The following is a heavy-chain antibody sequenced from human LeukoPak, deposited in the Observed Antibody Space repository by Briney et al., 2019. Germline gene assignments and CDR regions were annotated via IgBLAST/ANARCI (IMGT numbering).Heavy chain of an antibody. CDR2: IYSGGST. CDR3: ARDLIVGYYYYGMDV. V-gene: IGHV3-66*01. J-gene: IGHJ6*02. CDR1: GFTVSSNY. D-gene: IGHD2-21*01. Sequence: GGSLRLSCAASGFTVSSNYMSCVRQAPGKGLEWVSVIYSGGSTYYADSVKGRFTISRDNSKNTLYLQMNSLRAEDTAVYYCARDLIVGYYYYGMDVWGQGTTVTVSS.